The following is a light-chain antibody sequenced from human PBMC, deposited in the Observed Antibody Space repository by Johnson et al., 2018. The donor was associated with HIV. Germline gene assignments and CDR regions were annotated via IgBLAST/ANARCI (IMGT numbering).Light chain of an antibody. CDR3: GTWDTNLSVYV. J-gene: IGLJ1*01. CDR2: DNN. CDR1: SSNIGNNY. Sequence: QSVLTQPPSVSAAPGQKVTISCSGSSSNIGNNYVSWYQQLPGTAPKLLIYDNNKRPSGIPDRFSGSKSGTSATLAIIAPQTGDEADYYCGTWDTNLSVYVFGTGTKVTVL. V-gene: IGLV1-51*01.